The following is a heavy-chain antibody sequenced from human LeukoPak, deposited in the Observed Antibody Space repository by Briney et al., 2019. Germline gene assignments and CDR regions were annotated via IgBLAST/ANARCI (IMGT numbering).Heavy chain of an antibody. CDR3: ARDYDGNLDY. D-gene: IGHD4-23*01. V-gene: IGHV3-7*05. CDR2: IKLDGSER. Sequence: GGSLRLSCAASGFPFSTYWMAWVRQAPGKGLEWVANIKLDGSERNYVDSVKGRFTISRDNAKNSLYLQMNSLRAEDTALYYCARDYDGNLDYWGQGALVTVSS. CDR1: GFPFSTYW. J-gene: IGHJ4*02.